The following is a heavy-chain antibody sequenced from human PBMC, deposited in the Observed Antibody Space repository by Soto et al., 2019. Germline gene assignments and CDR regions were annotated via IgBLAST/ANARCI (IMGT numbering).Heavy chain of an antibody. CDR1: GFTFTRYS. J-gene: IGHJ4*02. CDR3: ARESEDLTSNFDY. Sequence: GGSLRLSCAASGFTFTRYSMNWVRQAPGKGLEWVSSISSTTNYIYYGDSMKGRFTISRDNAKNSLYLEMNSLRAEDTAVYHCARESEDLTSNFDYWGQGTLVTVSS. CDR2: ISSTTNYI. V-gene: IGHV3-21*06.